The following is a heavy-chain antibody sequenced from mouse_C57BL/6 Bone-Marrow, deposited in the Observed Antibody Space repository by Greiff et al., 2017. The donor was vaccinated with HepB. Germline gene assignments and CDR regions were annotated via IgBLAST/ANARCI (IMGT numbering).Heavy chain of an antibody. D-gene: IGHD2-4*01. CDR2: INPNYGTT. J-gene: IGHJ4*01. Sequence: EVKLMESGPELVKPGASVKISCKASGYSFTDYNMNWVKQSNGKSLEWIGVINPNYGTTSYNQKFKGKATLTVDQSSSTAYMQLNSLTSEDSAVYYCASYDYDSYYYAMDYWGQGTSVTVSS. V-gene: IGHV1-39*01. CDR3: ASYDYDSYYYAMDY. CDR1: GYSFTDYN.